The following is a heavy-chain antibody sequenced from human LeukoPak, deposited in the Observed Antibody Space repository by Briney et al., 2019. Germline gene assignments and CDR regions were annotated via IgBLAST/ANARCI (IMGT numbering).Heavy chain of an antibody. J-gene: IGHJ6*03. V-gene: IGHV1-18*01. CDR2: ISAYKGNT. CDR3: ARDVFLEWFEDYMDV. Sequence: ASVKVSCKASGYTFTSYGISWVRQAPGQGLEWMGWISAYKGNTNYAQKLQGRVTMTTDTSTSTAYMELRSLRSDDTAVYYCARDVFLEWFEDYMDVWGKGTTVTVS. CDR1: GYTFTSYG. D-gene: IGHD3-3*01.